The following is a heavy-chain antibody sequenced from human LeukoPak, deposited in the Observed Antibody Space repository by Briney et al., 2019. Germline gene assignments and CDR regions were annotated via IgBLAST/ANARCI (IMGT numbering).Heavy chain of an antibody. CDR2: IRRKGNAYAT. D-gene: IGHD4-17*01. CDR3: TRWEDHDYVVYSPNYFDYFMDV. V-gene: IGHV3-73*01. J-gene: IGHJ6*03. CDR1: GFTFSGSA. Sequence: GGSLTLSCVASGFTFSGSAMHWVRQASGRGLEWVGRIRRKGNAYATAYAASVKGRFTISRDDSKNTAYLQMNSLRTEDTAVYYCTRWEDHDYVVYSPNYFDYFMDVWGKGTTVTVSS.